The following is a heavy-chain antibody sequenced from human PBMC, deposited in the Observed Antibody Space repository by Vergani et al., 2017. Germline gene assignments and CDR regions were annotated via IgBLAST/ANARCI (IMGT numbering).Heavy chain of an antibody. CDR3: ARAPGSSSWYFPGKGLFDY. D-gene: IGHD6-13*01. CDR1: GFTFSSYS. Sequence: EVQLVESGGGLVQPGGSLRLSCAASGFTFSSYSMNWVRQAPGKGLEWVSYISSSSSSIYYADSVKGRFTISRDNAKNSLYLQMNSLRAEDTAVYYCARAPGSSSWYFPGKGLFDYWGQGTLVTVSS. J-gene: IGHJ4*02. V-gene: IGHV3-48*04. CDR2: ISSSSSSI.